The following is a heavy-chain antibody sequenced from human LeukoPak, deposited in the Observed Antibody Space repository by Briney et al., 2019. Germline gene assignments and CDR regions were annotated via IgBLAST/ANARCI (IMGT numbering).Heavy chain of an antibody. J-gene: IGHJ6*02. V-gene: IGHV1-18*01. CDR1: GYTFTSYG. D-gene: IGHD4-17*01. CDR3: ARGGATVSTTHYYYYYGMDV. CDR2: ISAYNGNT. Sequence: ASVKVSCKASGYTFTSYGISWVRQAPGRGLEWMGWISAYNGNTNYAQNLQGRVTMTTDTSTSTAYMDLRSLRSDDTAVYYCARGGATVSTTHYYYYYGMDVWGQGTTVTVSS.